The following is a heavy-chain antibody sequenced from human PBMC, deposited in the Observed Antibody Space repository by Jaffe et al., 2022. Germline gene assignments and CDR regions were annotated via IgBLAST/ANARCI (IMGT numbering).Heavy chain of an antibody. J-gene: IGHJ4*02. CDR2: ISWDGGST. CDR1: GFTFDDYA. D-gene: IGHD3-16*01. CDR3: AKDIGGVTAVYGFDY. Sequence: EVQLVESGGVVVQPGGSLRLSCAASGFTFDDYAMHWVRQAPGKGLEWVSLISWDGGSTYYADSVKGRFTISRDNSKNSLYLQMNSLRAEDTALYYCAKDIGGVTAVYGFDYWGQGTLVTVSS. V-gene: IGHV3-43D*04.